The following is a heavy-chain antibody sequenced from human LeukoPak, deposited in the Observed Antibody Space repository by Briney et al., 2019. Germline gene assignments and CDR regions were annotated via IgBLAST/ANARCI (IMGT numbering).Heavy chain of an antibody. Sequence: PGGSLRLSCAASGFTFSSYAMSWVRQAPGKGLEWVSVISGSGGSTYYADSVRGRFTISRDNSKNSLYLQMNSLRAEDTALYYCARDGYDDLTAFDIWGQGTVVTVSS. J-gene: IGHJ3*02. V-gene: IGHV3-23*01. CDR1: GFTFSSYA. D-gene: IGHD3/OR15-3a*01. CDR2: ISGSGGST. CDR3: ARDGYDDLTAFDI.